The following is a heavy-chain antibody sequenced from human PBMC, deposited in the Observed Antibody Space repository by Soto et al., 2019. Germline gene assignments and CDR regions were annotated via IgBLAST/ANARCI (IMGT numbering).Heavy chain of an antibody. CDR3: ARNSGHYPEYNF. CDR1: GGAFNSFS. J-gene: IGHJ4*02. V-gene: IGHV1-69*01. Sequence: QVQLVQSGAEVKKPGSSVKVSCRVSGGAFNSFSISWLRQAPGQGLEWLGEISPMNSRVIYAPQFHGRVTIAADESTGTGYMDLTSLTSEDTAVYYCARNSGHYPEYNFWGQGTLVTVSS. D-gene: IGHD3-3*01. CDR2: ISPMNSRV.